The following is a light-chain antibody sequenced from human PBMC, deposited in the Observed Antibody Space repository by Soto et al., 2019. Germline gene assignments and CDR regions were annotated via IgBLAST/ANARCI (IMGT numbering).Light chain of an antibody. CDR3: QQFNNYPLT. CDR1: QSIGTY. Sequence: DIQVTQSPSSLSASVGDRVTITCRASQSIGTYLNWYHQKPGKAPRLLIYGASTLQSGVPSRFSASGSGTHFTLTINSLQPEDFGTYYCQQFNNYPLTFGGGTKVDIK. CDR2: GAS. J-gene: IGKJ4*01. V-gene: IGKV1-39*01.